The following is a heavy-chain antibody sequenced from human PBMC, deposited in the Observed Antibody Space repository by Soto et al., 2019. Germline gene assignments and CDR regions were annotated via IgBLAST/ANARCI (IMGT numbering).Heavy chain of an antibody. J-gene: IGHJ4*02. V-gene: IGHV3-33*08. D-gene: IGHD3-22*01. Sequence: GSLRLSCAASGFTYSKYTMHWVRQAPGKGLEWVSVIWYDGSYKFYADSVKGRFTISRDDSKNTLYLQMNSLRAEDTAVYYCARARYYDSSGYYSAFDYWGQGTLVTVSS. CDR3: ARARYYDSSGYYSAFDY. CDR2: IWYDGSYK. CDR1: GFTYSKYT.